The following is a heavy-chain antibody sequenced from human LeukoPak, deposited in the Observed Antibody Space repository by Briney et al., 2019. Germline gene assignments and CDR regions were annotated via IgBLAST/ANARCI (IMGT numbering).Heavy chain of an antibody. CDR2: IYYSGST. CDR1: GGSFSGYY. V-gene: IGHV4-59*01. J-gene: IGHJ3*02. CDR3: ARLLRFHAFDI. Sequence: SETLSLTCAVYGGSFSGYYWSWIRQPPGKGLEWIGYIYYSGSTNYNPSLKSRVTISVDTSKNQFSLKLSSVTAADTAVYYCARLLRFHAFDIWGQGTMVTVSS. D-gene: IGHD4-17*01.